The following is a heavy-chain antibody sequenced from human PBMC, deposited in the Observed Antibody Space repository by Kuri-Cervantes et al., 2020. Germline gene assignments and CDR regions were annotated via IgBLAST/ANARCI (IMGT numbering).Heavy chain of an antibody. CDR1: GGTFSSYA. Sequence: ASVKVSCKASGGTFSSYAIHWVRQAPGQRLEWMGWINAGNGNTKYSQKFQDRVTISRDTSATTAYMELSSLRSADTAVYYCARTIVVVTATPRTRDNWYFDLWGRGTLVTVSS. D-gene: IGHD2-21*02. CDR2: INAGNGNT. V-gene: IGHV1-3*01. CDR3: ARTIVVVTATPRTRDNWYFDL. J-gene: IGHJ2*01.